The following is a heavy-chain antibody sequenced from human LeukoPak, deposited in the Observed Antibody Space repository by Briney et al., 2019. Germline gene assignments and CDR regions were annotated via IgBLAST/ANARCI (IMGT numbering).Heavy chain of an antibody. J-gene: IGHJ4*02. CDR3: ARVSSSWCFDY. D-gene: IGHD6-13*01. Sequence: ASVKVSCKASGYTFTGYYMHWVRQAPGQGLEWMGRINPNSGGTNYAQKFQGRVTMTRDTSISTAYMELSKLRSDDTAVYYCARVSSSWCFDYWGQGTLVTVSS. V-gene: IGHV1-2*06. CDR2: INPNSGGT. CDR1: GYTFTGYY.